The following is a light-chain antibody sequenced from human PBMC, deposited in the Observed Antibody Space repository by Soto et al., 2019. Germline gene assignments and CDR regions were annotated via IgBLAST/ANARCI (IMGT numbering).Light chain of an antibody. CDR1: TSITNW. CDR2: HAS. V-gene: IGKV1-5*01. J-gene: IGKJ1*01. Sequence: DIPMTQSPSPLPASVADRVTITCRARTSITNWLDWYQQKPGTAPKVLIYHASNLQSGVPSRFSGSGSGTEFTLTISSLQPDYFATYYCQQYNSYSFGQGTKVDIK. CDR3: QQYNSYS.